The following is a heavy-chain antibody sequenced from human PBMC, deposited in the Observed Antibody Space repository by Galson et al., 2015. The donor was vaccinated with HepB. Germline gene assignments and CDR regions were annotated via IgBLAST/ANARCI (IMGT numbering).Heavy chain of an antibody. Sequence: SLGLSCAASGFTFSTYGMHWVRQAPGKGLEWVAVIWYDGSNKDHADSVKGRFTISRDNSKNTLYLQMNSLRAEDTAVYYCARDLQKGRYFDLWGRGTLVTVSS. J-gene: IGHJ2*01. V-gene: IGHV3-33*01. CDR2: IWYDGSNK. CDR3: ARDLQKGRYFDL. CDR1: GFTFSTYG.